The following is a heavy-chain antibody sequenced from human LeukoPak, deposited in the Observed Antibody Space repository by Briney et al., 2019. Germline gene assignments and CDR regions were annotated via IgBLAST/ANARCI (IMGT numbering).Heavy chain of an antibody. CDR2: IVVGSGNT. CDR3: ARSYGVAAEYGMDV. CDR1: GFTFTSST. J-gene: IGHJ6*02. D-gene: IGHD6-13*01. V-gene: IGHV1-58*01. Sequence: ASVKVSCKASGFTFTSSTVQWVRQARGQRLEWIGWIVVGSGNTKYAQKFQERVTITRDMSTNTAYMELSSLRSEDTAVYYCARSYGVAAEYGMDVWGQGTTVTVSS.